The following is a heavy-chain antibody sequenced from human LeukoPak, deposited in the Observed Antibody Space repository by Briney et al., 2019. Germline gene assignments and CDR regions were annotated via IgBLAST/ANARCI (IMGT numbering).Heavy chain of an antibody. CDR1: GFTFSSYA. CDR2: ISGSGGST. CDR3: AKDLWIAVTGPGFDY. Sequence: GGSPRLSCAASGFTFSSYAMSWVRQAPGKGLEWVSAISGSGGSTYYADSVKGRFTISRDNSINTLYLQMDSLRAEDTAVYYCAKDLWIAVTGPGFDYWGQGTLVTVSS. J-gene: IGHJ4*02. D-gene: IGHD6-19*01. V-gene: IGHV3-23*01.